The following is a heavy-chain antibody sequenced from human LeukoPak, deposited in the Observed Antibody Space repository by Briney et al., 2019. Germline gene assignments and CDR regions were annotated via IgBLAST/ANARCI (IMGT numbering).Heavy chain of an antibody. CDR2: ISYDGSNK. D-gene: IGHD3-16*01. CDR3: AREAYPYYFDY. J-gene: IGHJ4*02. Sequence: GGSLRLSCAASGFTFSRYAVHWVRQAPGKGLEWVAVISYDGSNKYYADSVKGRFTISRDNSKNTLYLQMNSLRAEDTAVYYCAREAYPYYFDYWGQGTLVTVSS. CDR1: GFTFSRYA. V-gene: IGHV3-30-3*01.